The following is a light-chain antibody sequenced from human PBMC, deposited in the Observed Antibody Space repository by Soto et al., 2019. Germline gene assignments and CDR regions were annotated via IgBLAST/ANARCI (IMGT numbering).Light chain of an antibody. V-gene: IGKV2-28*01. Sequence: DLVMTQSPLSLPVTPGEPASISCRSSQSLLHSNGYNYLDWYLQKPGQSPQLLIYLGSNRASGVPDRFSGSGSGTDFTLIISRVEAEDVGVYYCMQTLQTPPTFGGGTKVEIK. J-gene: IGKJ4*01. CDR1: QSLLHSNGYNY. CDR2: LGS. CDR3: MQTLQTPPT.